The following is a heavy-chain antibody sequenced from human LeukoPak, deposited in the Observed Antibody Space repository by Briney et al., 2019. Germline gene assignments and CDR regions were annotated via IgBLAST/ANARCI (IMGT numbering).Heavy chain of an antibody. CDR3: ARLYSSSLGRVFDY. D-gene: IGHD6-13*01. CDR1: GGSISSYY. CDR2: ISYSGST. Sequence: SETLSLTCTVSGGSISSYYWSWIREPPGKGLEWIGYISYSGSTNYNPSLKSRVTISVDTSKNQFSLKLSSVTAADTAIYYCARLYSSSLGRVFDYWGQGTLVTVSS. V-gene: IGHV4-59*01. J-gene: IGHJ4*02.